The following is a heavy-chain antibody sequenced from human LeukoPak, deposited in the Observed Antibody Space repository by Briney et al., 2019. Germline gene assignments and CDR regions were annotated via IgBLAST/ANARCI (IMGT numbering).Heavy chain of an antibody. Sequence: PGGSLRLSCAASGFTFSSYEMNWVRQAPGKGLEWVSYISSSGSTIYYADSVKGRFTISRDNAKNSLYLQMNSLRAEDTAVYYCARDTTITMVRGGFDPWGQGTLVTVSS. CDR3: ARDTTITMVRGGFDP. CDR1: GFTFSSYE. CDR2: ISSSGSTI. D-gene: IGHD3-10*01. J-gene: IGHJ5*02. V-gene: IGHV3-48*03.